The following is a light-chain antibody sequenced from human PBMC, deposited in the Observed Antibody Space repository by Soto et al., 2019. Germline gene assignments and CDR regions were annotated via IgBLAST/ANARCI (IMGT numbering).Light chain of an antibody. CDR2: DDT. CDR1: NIGSKS. J-gene: IGLJ2*01. Sequence: SYELTQPPSVSVAPGQTATITCGGTNIGSKSVHWYQQKAGQAPVLVVHDDTDRPSGIPERFSGSNSGNTATLTISRVEAGDEADYYCQVWESSSDQVVFAGGTKLTVL. V-gene: IGLV3-21*02. CDR3: QVWESSSDQVV.